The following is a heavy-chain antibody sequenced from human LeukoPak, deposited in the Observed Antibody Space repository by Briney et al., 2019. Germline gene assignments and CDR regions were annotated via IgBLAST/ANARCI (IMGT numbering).Heavy chain of an antibody. D-gene: IGHD3-10*01. V-gene: IGHV3-11*01. CDR3: ATGSQIREADY. Sequence: GGSLRLSCVASGFSISDYYMAWIRQGPGKGLEWLSYISGGSEYISYADSVKGRFTISRDNAKQSLSLQMNSLRAEDTAVYYCATGSQIREADYWGQGTLVTVS. J-gene: IGHJ4*02. CDR2: ISGGSEYI. CDR1: GFSISDYY.